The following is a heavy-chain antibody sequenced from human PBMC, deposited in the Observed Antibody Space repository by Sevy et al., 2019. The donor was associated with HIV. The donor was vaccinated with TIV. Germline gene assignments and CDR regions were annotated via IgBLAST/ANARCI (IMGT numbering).Heavy chain of an antibody. D-gene: IGHD5-12*01. Sequence: SETLSLTCTVSGGSVSSGSYYWSWIRQPPGKGLEWIGYIYYSGSANHNPSLKRRVTISVDTSKNQFSLKLNSVTAADTAVYHCARVRGGYSGFGGFDYWGQGTLVTVSS. CDR1: GGSVSSGSYY. J-gene: IGHJ4*02. V-gene: IGHV4-61*01. CDR2: IYYSGSA. CDR3: ARVRGGYSGFGGFDY.